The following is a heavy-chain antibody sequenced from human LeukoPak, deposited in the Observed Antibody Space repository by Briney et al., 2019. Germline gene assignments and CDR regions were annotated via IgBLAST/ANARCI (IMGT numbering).Heavy chain of an antibody. CDR2: INYSGQT. V-gene: IGHV4-39*01. Sequence: IPSETLSLTCSVSGDSITSSGYFWGWIRQPPGKGLEWIGIINYSGQTFYNLSLKSRVTISVDTSKNQFSLKLNSVTAADAAVYYCARQKRGCSGGSCYLLLDYWGQGTLVTVSS. J-gene: IGHJ4*02. CDR1: GDSITSSGYF. D-gene: IGHD2-15*01. CDR3: ARQKRGCSGGSCYLLLDY.